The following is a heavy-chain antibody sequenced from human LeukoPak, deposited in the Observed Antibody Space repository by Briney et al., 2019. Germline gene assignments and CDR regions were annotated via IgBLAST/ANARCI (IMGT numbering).Heavy chain of an antibody. V-gene: IGHV4-30-4*01. CDR3: ARDQPAAVTTSLGGFFDY. J-gene: IGHJ4*02. CDR1: GGSISSDDYY. Sequence: SQTLSLTCTVSGGSISSDDYYWTWIRQPPGKGLEWIGYISYSGTTHYNPSLRSRITISVDTSKNKFSLNLSSVTAADTAVYYCARDQPAAVTTSLGGFFDYWGQGTLVTVSS. CDR2: ISYSGTT. D-gene: IGHD4-17*01.